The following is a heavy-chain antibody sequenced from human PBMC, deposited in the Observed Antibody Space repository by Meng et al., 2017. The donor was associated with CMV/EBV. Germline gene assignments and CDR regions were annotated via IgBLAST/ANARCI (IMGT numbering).Heavy chain of an antibody. Sequence: AVLGLTFRNCGVSWVRQAPGKGLEWVSTISGSGDTTDYVDSVKGRFTISRDNSRNTLYLQMNSLRAEDTAVYYCTVKITFGGVIPARWGQGTLVTVSS. V-gene: IGHV3-23*01. CDR1: GLTFRNCG. D-gene: IGHD3-16*02. CDR3: TVKITFGGVIPAR. CDR2: ISGSGDTT. J-gene: IGHJ4*02.